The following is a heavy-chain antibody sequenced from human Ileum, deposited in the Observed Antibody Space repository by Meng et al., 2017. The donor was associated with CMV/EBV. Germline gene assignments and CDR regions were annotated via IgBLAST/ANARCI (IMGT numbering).Heavy chain of an antibody. CDR2: IPGSGDII. J-gene: IGHJ4*02. V-gene: IGHV3-11*01. D-gene: IGHD4-17*01. CDR3: ARGNYGFDY. Sequence: LACASSGFPFCAYSLTWVRQAPVKGLELVSYIPGSGDIIYYADSVKGRFTISRDNAKSSLYLEINSLRAEDTAVYYCARGNYGFDYWGQGTLVTVSS. CDR1: GFPFCAYS.